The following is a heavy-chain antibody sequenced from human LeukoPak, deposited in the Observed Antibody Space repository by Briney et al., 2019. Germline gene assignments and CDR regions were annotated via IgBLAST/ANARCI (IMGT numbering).Heavy chain of an antibody. D-gene: IGHD6-19*01. CDR2: ISPSSTYI. J-gene: IGHJ4*02. Sequence: GGSLRLSCVASGFSFSGYSINWVRQAPGKGLEWVSSISPSSTYIYYADSVQGRFTISRDNAMNSLYLQMNSLRAEDTAVYYCAKDARRTSGWYFFDYWGQGTLVTVSS. V-gene: IGHV3-21*04. CDR3: AKDARRTSGWYFFDY. CDR1: GFSFSGYS.